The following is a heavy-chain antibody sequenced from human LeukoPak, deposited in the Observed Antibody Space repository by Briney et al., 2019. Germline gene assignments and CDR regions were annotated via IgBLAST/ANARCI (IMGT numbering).Heavy chain of an antibody. Sequence: GGSLRLSCAASGFTFSSYSMNWVRQAPGKGLEWVSSISSSSSYIYYADSVKGRFTISRDNAKNSLYLQMNSLRAEDTAVYYCARGCSSTSCYDYWGQGTLVTVSS. CDR1: GFTFSSYS. D-gene: IGHD2-2*01. V-gene: IGHV3-21*01. CDR2: ISSSSSYI. CDR3: ARGCSSTSCYDY. J-gene: IGHJ4*02.